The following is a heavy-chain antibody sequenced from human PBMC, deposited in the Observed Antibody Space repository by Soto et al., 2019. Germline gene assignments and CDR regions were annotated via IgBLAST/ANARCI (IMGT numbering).Heavy chain of an antibody. V-gene: IGHV3-23*01. CDR2: ISGSGGST. Sequence: EVQLLESGRGLVQPGGSLRLSCAASGSTFSSYAMSWVRQAPGKGLEWVSAISGSGGSTYYADSVKGRFTITRDNSKNPLYLKMNSLRAEDTAVYYCAKTPRGRLVGVCWFDPWGQGTLVTVCS. D-gene: IGHD6-13*01. CDR3: AKTPRGRLVGVCWFDP. J-gene: IGHJ5*02. CDR1: GSTFSSYA.